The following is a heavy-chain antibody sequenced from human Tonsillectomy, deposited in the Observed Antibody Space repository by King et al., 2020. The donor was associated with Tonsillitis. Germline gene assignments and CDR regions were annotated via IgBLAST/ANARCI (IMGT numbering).Heavy chain of an antibody. J-gene: IGHJ4*02. CDR2: ISGSDGGT. Sequence: VQLVESGGGLVQPGGSLRLSCAASGFTFSSYAMSWVRQAPGKGLEWVSAISGSDGGTYYADSVKGRFTISRDNSKNTLYLQMSSLRAEDTAVYYCANQTVLFGGNSGYLDYGGQGTLVTVSS. CDR3: ANQTVLFGGNSGYLDY. V-gene: IGHV3-23*04. D-gene: IGHD4-23*01. CDR1: GFTFSSYA.